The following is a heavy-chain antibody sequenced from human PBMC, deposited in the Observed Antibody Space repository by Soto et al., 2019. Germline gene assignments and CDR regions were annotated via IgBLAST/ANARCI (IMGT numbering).Heavy chain of an antibody. CDR1: GYTFTGHY. CDR3: GRGRSGQIVVFY. Sequence: RASVKVSCKASGYTFTGHYIHWVRQAPEQGPEWMGEIGPESGATRYAQKFQGRVTMTRDMSITIVYMELNNLSPDDTAVYYCGRGRSGQIVVFYWGQGTPVTVSS. V-gene: IGHV1-2*02. CDR2: IGPESGAT. J-gene: IGHJ4*02. D-gene: IGHD1-26*01.